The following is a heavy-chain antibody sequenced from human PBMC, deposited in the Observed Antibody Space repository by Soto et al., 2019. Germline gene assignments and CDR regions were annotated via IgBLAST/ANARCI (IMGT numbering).Heavy chain of an antibody. Sequence: GESLKISCKGSGYSFTIYWIGWVRQMPGKGPEWMGIIYPGDSDTRYSPSFQGQVTISADKSISTAYLQWSSLKASDTAMYYCARQTNILTGYENYGMDVWGQGTTVTVSS. CDR2: IYPGDSDT. V-gene: IGHV5-51*01. CDR3: ARQTNILTGYENYGMDV. CDR1: GYSFTIYW. J-gene: IGHJ6*02. D-gene: IGHD3-9*01.